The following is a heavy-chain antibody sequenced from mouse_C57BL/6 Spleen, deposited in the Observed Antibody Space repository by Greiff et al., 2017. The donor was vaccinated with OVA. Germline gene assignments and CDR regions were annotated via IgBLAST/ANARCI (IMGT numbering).Heavy chain of an antibody. CDR3: AREREGALDY. CDR2: IYPGDGDT. Sequence: QVQLQQSGPELVKPGASVKISCKASGYAFSSSWMNWVKQRPGKGLEWIGRIYPGDGDTNYNGKFKGKATLTADKSSSTAYMQLSSLTSEDSAVYVCAREREGALDYWGQGTSVTVSS. V-gene: IGHV1-82*01. CDR1: GYAFSSSW. J-gene: IGHJ4*01.